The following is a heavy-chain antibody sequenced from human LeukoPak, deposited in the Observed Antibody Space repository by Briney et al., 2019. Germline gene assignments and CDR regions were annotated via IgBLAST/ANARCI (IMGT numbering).Heavy chain of an antibody. V-gene: IGHV3-30-3*01. CDR3: ARDYCSSTSCFPDY. J-gene: IGHJ4*02. Sequence: GGSLRLSCAASGFTFSSYAVHWVRQAPGKGLEWVAVISYDGSNKYYADSVKGRFTISRDNAKNTLYLQMNSLRAEDTAVYYCARDYCSSTSCFPDYWGQGTLVTVSS. CDR2: ISYDGSNK. D-gene: IGHD2-2*01. CDR1: GFTFSSYA.